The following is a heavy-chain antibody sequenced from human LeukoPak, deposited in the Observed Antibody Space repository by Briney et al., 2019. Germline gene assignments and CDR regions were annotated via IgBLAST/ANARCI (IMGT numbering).Heavy chain of an antibody. D-gene: IGHD3-9*01. J-gene: IGHJ4*02. Sequence: SETLSLTCTVSGGSISSGGYYWCWIRQPPGKGLEWIGYIYHSGSTYYNPSLKSRVTISVDRSKNQFSLKLSSVTAADTAVYYCARDSKNYDILTGYSAYYFDYWGQGTLVTVSS. V-gene: IGHV4-30-2*01. CDR2: IYHSGST. CDR3: ARDSKNYDILTGYSAYYFDY. CDR1: GGSISSGGYY.